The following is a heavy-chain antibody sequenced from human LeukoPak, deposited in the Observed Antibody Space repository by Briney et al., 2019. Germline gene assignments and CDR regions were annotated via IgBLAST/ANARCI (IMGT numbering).Heavy chain of an antibody. J-gene: IGHJ4*02. D-gene: IGHD3-3*01. CDR3: ARRYDGFDY. Sequence: HPGGSLRLSCSASGFTFGSYAMHWVRQAPGNGLEYVSVISSAGDSTYYADSVKGRFTISRDNSKNTLYLQMSSLRAEDTAVYYCARRYDGFDYWGQGTLVTVSS. V-gene: IGHV3-64D*06. CDR2: ISSAGDST. CDR1: GFTFGSYA.